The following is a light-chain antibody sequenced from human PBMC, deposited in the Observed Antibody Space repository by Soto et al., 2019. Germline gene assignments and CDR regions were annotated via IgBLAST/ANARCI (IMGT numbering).Light chain of an antibody. J-gene: IGKJ3*01. V-gene: IGKV3-11*01. CDR2: DAS. CDR1: QSVNCY. CDR3: HHRVNWPT. Sequence: EIVLTQSPATLSLSPGERATLSCRTSQSVNCYLGWYQQKPGQAPRLLIYDASNRATGIPARFSGSGSGTDFSLTINSLELEDFAVYYCHHRVNWPTFGPGTKVDIK.